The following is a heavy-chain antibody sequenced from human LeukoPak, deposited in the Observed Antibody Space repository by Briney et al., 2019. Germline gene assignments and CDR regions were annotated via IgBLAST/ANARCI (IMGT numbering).Heavy chain of an antibody. CDR1: GFTFSSYG. Sequence: GGSLRHSCAASGFTFSSYGLHWVRQAPGKGLEWVAVIWYDGSNTYYPDSVKGRFTISRDDSKNTLYLQMNSLRAEDTAVYYCARDSGPLDTWGQGTLVTVSS. J-gene: IGHJ5*02. CDR3: ARDSGPLDT. V-gene: IGHV3-33*01. D-gene: IGHD1-1*01. CDR2: IWYDGSNT.